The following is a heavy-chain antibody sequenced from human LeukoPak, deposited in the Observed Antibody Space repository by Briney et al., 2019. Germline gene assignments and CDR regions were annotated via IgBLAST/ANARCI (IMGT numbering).Heavy chain of an antibody. V-gene: IGHV3-53*01. CDR1: GFTFSSYW. J-gene: IGHJ4*02. Sequence: GGSLRLSCAASGFTFSSYWMHWVRQAPGKGLEWVSVIYSGGSTYYADSVKGRFTISRDNSKNTLYLQMNSLRAEDTAVYYCASDSSGYYYRFDYWGQGTLVTVSS. D-gene: IGHD3-22*01. CDR2: IYSGGST. CDR3: ASDSSGYYYRFDY.